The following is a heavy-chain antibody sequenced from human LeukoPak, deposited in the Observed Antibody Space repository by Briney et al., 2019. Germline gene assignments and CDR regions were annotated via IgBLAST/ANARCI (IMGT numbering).Heavy chain of an antibody. J-gene: IGHJ4*02. D-gene: IGHD6-13*01. CDR2: IYTSGNT. CDR3: ARGYSTSWTYYFDY. V-gene: IGHV4-61*02. CDR1: GGSISSGSYY. Sequence: SQTLSLTCTVSGGSISSGSYYWSWIRQPAGKGLEWIGRIYTSGNTNYNPSLKSRVTISVDTSKNHLSLKMNSVTAADTAVYYCARGYSTSWTYYFDYWGQGALVTVSS.